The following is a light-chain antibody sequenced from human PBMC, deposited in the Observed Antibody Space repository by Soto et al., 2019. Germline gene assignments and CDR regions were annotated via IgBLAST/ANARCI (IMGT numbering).Light chain of an antibody. V-gene: IGLV2-14*01. J-gene: IGLJ1*01. CDR3: SSYTSSTSLDV. Sequence: QSVVTQPASVSGSPGQSITISCTGTSSDVGGYNYVSWYQQHPGKAPKLMIYEVSNRPSGVSICFSGSKSGNTASLTISGLQAEDEADYYCSSYTSSTSLDVFGTGTKVTVL. CDR1: SSDVGGYNY. CDR2: EVS.